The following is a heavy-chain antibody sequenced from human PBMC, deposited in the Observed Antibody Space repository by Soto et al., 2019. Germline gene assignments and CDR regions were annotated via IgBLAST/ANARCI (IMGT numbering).Heavy chain of an antibody. D-gene: IGHD3-3*01. J-gene: IGHJ4*02. CDR1: GFSLTTSGVG. V-gene: IGHV2-5*02. CDR2: IYWDDDK. Sequence: QITLNESGPTVVKPAETLTLTCTFSGFSLTTSGVGVVWIRQSPGKAPEWLALIYWDDDKRYSASRKSRLTITKDTSKNQVVLTIASVDPADTATYYCAHRILRTVFGLVTTTAIYFDFWGQGTPVVVSS. CDR3: AHRILRTVFGLVTTTAIYFDF.